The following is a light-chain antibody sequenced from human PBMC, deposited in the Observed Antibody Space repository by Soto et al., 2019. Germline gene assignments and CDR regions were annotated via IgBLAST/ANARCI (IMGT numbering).Light chain of an antibody. CDR1: QSISTF. J-gene: IGKJ4*01. CDR2: AAS. CDR3: QHTDTYPHT. V-gene: IGKV1-39*01. Sequence: DLHKTQSHVSLSASVGDRVTITCRASQSISTFLNWYQQKPGKAPKLLIYAASDLQSGVPSRFSGSGSGSDFTLTISSLQPEDFATYYCQHTDTYPHTFGGGTKVDI.